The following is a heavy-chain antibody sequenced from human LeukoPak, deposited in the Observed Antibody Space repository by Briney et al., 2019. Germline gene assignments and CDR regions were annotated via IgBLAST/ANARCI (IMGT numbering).Heavy chain of an antibody. J-gene: IGHJ1*01. CDR1: GGSISSYY. V-gene: IGHV4-4*07. D-gene: IGHD3-22*01. CDR3: AREDDSSGPPYFQH. Sequence: SETLSLTCTVSGGSISSYYWNLIRQPAGKGLEWIGRLYTSGSTNYNPSLKSRVTVSVDTSKNQFSLKLSSVTAADTAVYYCAREDDSSGPPYFQHWGQGTLVTVSS. CDR2: LYTSGST.